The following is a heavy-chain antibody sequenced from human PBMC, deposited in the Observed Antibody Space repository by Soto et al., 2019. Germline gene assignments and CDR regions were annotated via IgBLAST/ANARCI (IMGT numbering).Heavy chain of an antibody. D-gene: IGHD1-7*01. CDR2: IAALGETT. Sequence: EVQLLESGGGLVQPGGSLRLSCVVSGLTFRSYTMSWVRQAPGKGLEWVSSIAALGETTYYANSVKDWFTISRDNSKNTMYLQMNSLRAEDTAVYYGGKNPRTTVGYWGQGTLVTVSS. CDR3: GKNPRTTVGY. J-gene: IGHJ4*02. CDR1: GLTFRSYT. V-gene: IGHV3-23*01.